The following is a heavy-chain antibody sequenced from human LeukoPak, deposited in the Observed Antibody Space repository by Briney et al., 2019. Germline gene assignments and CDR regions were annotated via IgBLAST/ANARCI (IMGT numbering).Heavy chain of an antibody. V-gene: IGHV3-23*01. CDR3: AKRHSSTWYFN. CDR2: INNSGSNT. CDR1: GFTFSNYA. D-gene: IGHD6-13*01. Sequence: TGGSLRLSCAASGFTFSNYAMSWVRQAPGKGLEWVSSINNSGSNTYYADSVKGRFTISRDNSKNALYLQMNRLRAEDTAVYYCAKRHSSTWYFNWGQGTLVTVSS. J-gene: IGHJ4*02.